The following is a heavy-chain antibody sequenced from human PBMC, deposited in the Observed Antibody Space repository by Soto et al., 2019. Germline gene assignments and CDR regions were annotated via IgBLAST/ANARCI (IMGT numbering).Heavy chain of an antibody. CDR1: GFTFSSYD. Sequence: EVQLVESGGDLVQPGGSLRLSCAASGFTFSSYDMQWVRQVTGKGLEWVSSIGKGGDTYYADSVKGRFTISRENAKNSLYLQMSSLRVGDTAVYYCVRDPAGHGMDVWGQGTKVTVSS. CDR2: IGKGGDT. V-gene: IGHV3-13*01. J-gene: IGHJ6*02. CDR3: VRDPAGHGMDV.